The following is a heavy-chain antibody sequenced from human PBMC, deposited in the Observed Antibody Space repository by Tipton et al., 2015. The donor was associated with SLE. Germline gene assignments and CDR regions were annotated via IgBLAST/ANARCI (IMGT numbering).Heavy chain of an antibody. Sequence: QVQLVQSGAEVKKPGASVKVSCKASGYTFTSYDINWVRQATGQGLEWMGWMNPNSGNTGYAQKFQGRVTMTRNTSISTAYMELSSLRSEDAAVYYCAKSKWDDYRGTLDYWGQGTLVTVSS. CDR3: AKSKWDDYRGTLDY. J-gene: IGHJ4*02. CDR1: GYTFTSYD. D-gene: IGHD4-11*01. CDR2: MNPNSGNT. V-gene: IGHV1-8*01.